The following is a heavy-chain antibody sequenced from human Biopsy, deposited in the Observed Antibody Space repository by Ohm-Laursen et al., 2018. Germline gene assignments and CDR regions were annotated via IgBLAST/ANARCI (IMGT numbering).Heavy chain of an antibody. J-gene: IGHJ5*02. CDR3: ARHPTGFWFDP. CDR2: IYNTGTT. V-gene: IGHV4-39*01. Sequence: GTLSLTCTVSGGSISSSTPYYWAWLRQPPGKGLEWIGSIYNTGTTFYNPSLKSRVTISVATSTNQFSLKVSSVTAADTALYFCARHPTGFWFDPWGHGTLVTVSS. CDR1: GGSISSSTPYY.